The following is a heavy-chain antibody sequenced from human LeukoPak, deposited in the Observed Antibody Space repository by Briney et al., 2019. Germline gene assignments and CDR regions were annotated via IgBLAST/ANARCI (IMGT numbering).Heavy chain of an antibody. J-gene: IGHJ5*02. CDR1: GFTFSSYS. Sequence: GGSLRLSCAASGFTFSSYSMNWVRQAPGKGLEWVSSISSSSSYIYYADSAKGRFTISRDNAKSSLYLQMNSLRAEDTAVYYCARESAVRSHYDFWSGSYNWFDPWGQGTLVTVSS. CDR3: ARESAVRSHYDFWSGSYNWFDP. CDR2: ISSSSSYI. V-gene: IGHV3-21*01. D-gene: IGHD3-3*01.